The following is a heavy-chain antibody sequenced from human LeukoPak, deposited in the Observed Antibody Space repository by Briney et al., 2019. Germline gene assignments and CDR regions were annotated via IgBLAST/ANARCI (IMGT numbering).Heavy chain of an antibody. Sequence: GGSLRLSCSASGFTFSSYAMTWVRQAAGKGLEWVSVISGSGGSTYYADYVKGRFTISRDNSKNTLYLQVNSLRAEDTAVYYCAKVLSSRATPIDYWGQGTLVTVSS. CDR3: AKVLSSRATPIDY. J-gene: IGHJ4*02. V-gene: IGHV3-23*01. CDR1: GFTFSSYA. CDR2: ISGSGGST. D-gene: IGHD2-15*01.